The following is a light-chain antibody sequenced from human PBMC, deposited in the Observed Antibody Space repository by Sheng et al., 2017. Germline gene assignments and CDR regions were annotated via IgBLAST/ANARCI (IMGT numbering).Light chain of an antibody. CDR2: DVS. V-gene: IGLV2-14*01. CDR1: SSDVGGYNY. CDR3: SSYTSSLVV. Sequence: QSALTQPASVSGSPGQSITISCTGTSSDVGGYNYVSWYQQHPGKAPKLMIYDVSNRPSGVSNRFSGSKSGNTASLTISGLQAEDVADYYCSSYTSSLVVFGGGTKLTVL. J-gene: IGLJ2*01.